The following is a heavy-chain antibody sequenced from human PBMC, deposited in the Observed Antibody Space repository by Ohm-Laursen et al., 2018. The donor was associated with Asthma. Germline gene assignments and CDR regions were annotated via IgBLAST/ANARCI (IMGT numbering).Heavy chain of an antibody. D-gene: IGHD3-10*01. CDR1: GGSIGSDDYY. V-gene: IGHV4-30-4*01. Sequence: PSETLSLTCTVSGGSIGSDDYYWSWIRQPPGKGLEWIGYIYHSVSTYYSPSLKSRVTISGDTSKNQFSLKLSFVTAADTAVYYCARGTMGFDYWGQGTLVTVSS. CDR3: ARGTMGFDY. CDR2: IYHSVST. J-gene: IGHJ4*02.